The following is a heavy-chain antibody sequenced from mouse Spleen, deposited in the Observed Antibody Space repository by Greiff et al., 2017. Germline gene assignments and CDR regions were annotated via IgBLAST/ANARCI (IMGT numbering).Heavy chain of an antibody. CDR2: IDPANGNT. Sequence: EVQLQQSGAELVKPGASVKLSCTASGFNIKDTYMHWVKQRPEQGLEWIGRIDPANGNTKYDPKFQGKATITADTSSNTAYLQLSSLTSEDTAVYYCARDYGSSWGWFAYWGQGTLVTVSA. CDR3: ARDYGSSWGWFAY. V-gene: IGHV14-3*02. CDR1: GFNIKDTY. J-gene: IGHJ3*01. D-gene: IGHD1-1*01.